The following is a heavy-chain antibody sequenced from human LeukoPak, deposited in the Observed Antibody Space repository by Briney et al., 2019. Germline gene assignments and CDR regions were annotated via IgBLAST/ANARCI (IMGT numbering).Heavy chain of an antibody. CDR1: GFTFSSYG. V-gene: IGHV3-33*01. D-gene: IGHD2-15*01. J-gene: IGHJ4*02. CDR2: IWYDGSNK. Sequence: GGSLRLSCAASGFTFSSYGMHWVRQAPGKGLEWVAVIWYDGSNKYYADSVKGRFTISRDNSKNTLYLQMNSLRAEETAVYYCARSVGYCSGGSCYPDYWGQGTLVTVSS. CDR3: ARSVGYCSGGSCYPDY.